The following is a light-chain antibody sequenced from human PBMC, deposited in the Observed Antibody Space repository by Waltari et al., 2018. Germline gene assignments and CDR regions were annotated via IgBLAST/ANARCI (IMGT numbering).Light chain of an antibody. J-gene: IGLJ1*01. CDR2: GKN. Sequence: SSELTQAPAVSVALGQTFRITCQGDSLRSYYANWYRQKPGQAPLLVMYGKNNRPSGIADRFSGSYSGDTASLTITGAQAEDEADYYCNSRDGNGNPFVFGPATKVTVL. CDR3: NSRDGNGNPFV. V-gene: IGLV3-19*01. CDR1: SLRSYY.